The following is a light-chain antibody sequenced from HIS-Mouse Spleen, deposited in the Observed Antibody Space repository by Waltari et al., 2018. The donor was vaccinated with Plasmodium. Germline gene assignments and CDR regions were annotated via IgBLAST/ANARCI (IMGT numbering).Light chain of an antibody. J-gene: IGKJ2*01. CDR3: QQDYNLPYT. CDR2: GAS. V-gene: IGKV3D-7*01. Sequence: EIVMTQSPATLSLSPGESATLSCRASQSVSSSYFSWYQQKHGQAPRRLIDGASTRATGIPARFSGSGSGTDFTLTISSLQPEDFAVYYCQQDYNLPYTFGQGTKLEIK. CDR1: QSVSSSY.